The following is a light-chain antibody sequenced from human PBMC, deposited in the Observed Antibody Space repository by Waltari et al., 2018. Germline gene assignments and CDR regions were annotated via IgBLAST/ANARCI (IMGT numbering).Light chain of an antibody. CDR2: KAS. CDR3: HQYHSSSRT. J-gene: IGKJ1*01. V-gene: IGKV1-5*03. Sequence: DIQMTQSPSTLSASVGDRVTITCRARQSIESWLAWYQQKPGKAPNLLIYKASILHSGVPSRFTGRGSGTEFTLTISSLQPDDFAAYYCHQYHSSSRTFGQGTNVDMK. CDR1: QSIESW.